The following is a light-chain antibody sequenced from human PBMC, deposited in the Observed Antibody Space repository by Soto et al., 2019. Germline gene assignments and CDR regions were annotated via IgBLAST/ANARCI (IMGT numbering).Light chain of an antibody. CDR2: HAT. J-gene: IGKJ4*01. Sequence: EIVLTQSPATLSLSPEERATLACRASQSVSSYLAWYQHKPGQAPRLLIYHATNRATGIPARFSGSGSGTDFTLTISSLEPEDFAVYYCQLGLTFGGGTKVEIK. V-gene: IGKV3-11*01. CDR1: QSVSSY. CDR3: QLGLT.